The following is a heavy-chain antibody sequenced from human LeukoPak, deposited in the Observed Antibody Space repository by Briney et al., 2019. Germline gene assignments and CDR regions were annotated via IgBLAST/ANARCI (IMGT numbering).Heavy chain of an antibody. D-gene: IGHD3-16*01. V-gene: IGHV3-11*06. CDR2: ISGSSSFT. CDR3: SRERRDYYASAAYAYPFEY. CDR1: GFTFSDSY. J-gene: IGHJ4*02. Sequence: GGSLRLSCAASGFTFSDSYMSWIRQAPGKGLEWISYISGSSSFTGYTGSVKGRFTISRDNAKNSLYLQMNSLRAEDTAMYYCSRERRDYYASAAYAYPFEYWGQGTRVAVSS.